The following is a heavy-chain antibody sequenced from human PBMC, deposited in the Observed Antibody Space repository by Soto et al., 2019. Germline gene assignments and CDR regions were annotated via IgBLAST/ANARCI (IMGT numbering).Heavy chain of an antibody. CDR1: GFTFSSYA. D-gene: IGHD2-15*01. CDR3: AKDRTRGDIVVVVAATAKRYGMDV. Sequence: EVQLLESGGGLVQPGGSLRLSCAASGFTFSSYAMSWVRQAPGKGLEWVSAISGSGGSTYYADSVKGRFTISRDNSKNTLYLQMNSLRAEDTAVYYCAKDRTRGDIVVVVAATAKRYGMDVWGQGNTVTVCS. J-gene: IGHJ6*02. V-gene: IGHV3-23*01. CDR2: ISGSGGST.